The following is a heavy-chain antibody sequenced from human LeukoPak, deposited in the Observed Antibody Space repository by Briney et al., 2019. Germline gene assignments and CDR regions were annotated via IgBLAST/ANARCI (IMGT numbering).Heavy chain of an antibody. D-gene: IGHD3-10*01. V-gene: IGHV4-39*01. CDR1: GGSISSRSYY. CDR2: IYYIGST. CDR3: ARRTYDYYGSGSFNWFDP. Sequence: PSETLSLTCTVPGGSISSRSYYWGWIRQPPGKGLEWIGSIYYIGSTYYNPSLKSRVTISVDTSKNQFSLKLSSVTAADTAVYYCARRTYDYYGSGSFNWFDPWGQGTLVTVSS. J-gene: IGHJ5*02.